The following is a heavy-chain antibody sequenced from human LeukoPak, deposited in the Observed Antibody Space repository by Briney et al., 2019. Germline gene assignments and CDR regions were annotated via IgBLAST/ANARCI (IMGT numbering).Heavy chain of an antibody. CDR3: ARGRDSSSSYPGY. V-gene: IGHV3-48*01. Sequence: PGGSLRLSCAVSGFTFSNYSMTWVRQAPGKGLEWVSYISSTSSTVYYADSVKGRFTISRDNVKNSLYLQMNSLRAEDTAVYYCARGRDSSSSYPGYWGQGTLVTVSS. J-gene: IGHJ4*02. D-gene: IGHD6-6*01. CDR2: ISSTSSTV. CDR1: GFTFSNYS.